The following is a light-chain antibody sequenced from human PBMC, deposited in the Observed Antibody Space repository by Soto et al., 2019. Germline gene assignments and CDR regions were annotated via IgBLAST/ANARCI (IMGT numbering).Light chain of an antibody. V-gene: IGKV3-11*01. CDR3: QQRTNWPRT. CDR1: QSVSIY. CDR2: DAS. J-gene: IGKJ2*01. Sequence: EIVLTQPPATLSLSPGERATLSCRASQSVSIYLAWYQQRPGQAPRLLIYDASNRAAGIPARFSGSGSGTDFTLTISSLEPEDFAVYYCQQRTNWPRTFGQGTKLEIK.